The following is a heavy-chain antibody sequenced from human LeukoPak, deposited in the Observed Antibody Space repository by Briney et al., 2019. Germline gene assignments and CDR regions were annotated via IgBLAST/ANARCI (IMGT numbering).Heavy chain of an antibody. CDR1: GFTFSNYA. CDR2: ISGSGGTT. Sequence: GGSLGLSCAASGFTFSNYAMSWVRQAPGKGLEWVSVISGSGGTTYSADSVKGRFTISRDNSKNTLYLQMNSLRAEDTAAYYCARERGSSGGNTNGYFDYWGQGALVTVSS. J-gene: IGHJ4*02. D-gene: IGHD4-23*01. CDR3: ARERGSSGGNTNGYFDY. V-gene: IGHV3-23*01.